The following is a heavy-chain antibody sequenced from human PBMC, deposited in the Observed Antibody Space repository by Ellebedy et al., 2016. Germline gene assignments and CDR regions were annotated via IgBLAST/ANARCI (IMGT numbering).Heavy chain of an antibody. D-gene: IGHD2-2*01. J-gene: IGHJ6*03. Sequence: ASVKVSXXASGYTFTGYYMHWVRQAPGQGLEWMGWINPNSGGTNYAQKFQGRVTMTRDTSISTAYMELSRLRSDDTAVYYCASMGHCSSTSCSNYYYYMDVWGKGTTVTVSS. CDR3: ASMGHCSSTSCSNYYYYMDV. CDR2: INPNSGGT. V-gene: IGHV1-2*02. CDR1: GYTFTGYY.